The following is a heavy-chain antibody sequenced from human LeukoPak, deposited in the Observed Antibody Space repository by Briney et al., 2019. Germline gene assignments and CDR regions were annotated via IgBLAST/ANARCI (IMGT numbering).Heavy chain of an antibody. CDR1: GGSISSGNYY. CDR2: IYISGST. J-gene: IGHJ4*02. CDR3: AREGYSGYDFDY. Sequence: ASQTLSLTXTVSGGSISSGNYYWSWIGQPAGKGLEWMGRIYISGSTNYNPSLKSRVTISIDTSTSKNQFSLKLSSVTAADTAVYYCAREGYSGYDFDYWGQGALVTVSS. D-gene: IGHD5-12*01. V-gene: IGHV4-61*02.